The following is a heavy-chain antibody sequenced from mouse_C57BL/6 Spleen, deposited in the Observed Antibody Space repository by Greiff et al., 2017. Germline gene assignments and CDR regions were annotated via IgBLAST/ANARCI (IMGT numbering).Heavy chain of an antibody. Sequence: QVQLQQPGAELVKPGASVKLSCKASGYTFTSYWMHWVKQRPGQGLEWIGMIHPNSGSTNYNEKFKSKATLTVDKSSSTAYMQLSSLTSEDSAVYYCARSGDYYGRDAMDYWGQGTSVTVSS. J-gene: IGHJ4*01. CDR2: IHPNSGST. V-gene: IGHV1-64*01. CDR1: GYTFTSYW. CDR3: ARSGDYYGRDAMDY. D-gene: IGHD1-1*01.